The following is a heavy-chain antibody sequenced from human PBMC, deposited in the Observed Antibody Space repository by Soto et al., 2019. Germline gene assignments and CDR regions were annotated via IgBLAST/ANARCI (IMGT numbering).Heavy chain of an antibody. CDR2: ISGSGATK. V-gene: IGHV3-48*02. Sequence: PGGSLRLSCAASGFTFSSHSINWVRQAPGKGLEWVSYISGSGATKYYADSVKGRFTISRDNARNSLYLQMSSLSDEDTAVYYCARAIRGFSYDVDYWGQGTLVTVSS. CDR3: ARAIRGFSYDVDY. J-gene: IGHJ4*02. D-gene: IGHD5-18*01. CDR1: GFTFSSHS.